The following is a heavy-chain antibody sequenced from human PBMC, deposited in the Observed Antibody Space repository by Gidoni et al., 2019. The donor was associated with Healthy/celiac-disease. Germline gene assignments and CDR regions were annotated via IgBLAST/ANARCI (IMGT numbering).Heavy chain of an antibody. Sequence: EVQLLESGGGLVQPGGSLRLSCAASGFTFSSHAMSWVRQAPGKGLEWVSAISGSGGSTYYADSVKGRFTISRDKSKNTLYLQMNSLRAEDTAVYYCAKAPENIAAAGYNWFDPWGQGTLVTVSS. J-gene: IGHJ5*02. D-gene: IGHD6-13*01. CDR3: AKAPENIAAAGYNWFDP. CDR2: ISGSGGST. CDR1: GFTFSSHA. V-gene: IGHV3-23*01.